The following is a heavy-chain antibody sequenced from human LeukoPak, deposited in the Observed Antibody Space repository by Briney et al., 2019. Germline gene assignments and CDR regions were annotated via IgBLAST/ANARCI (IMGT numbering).Heavy chain of an antibody. CDR2: INPNSGGT. V-gene: IGHV1-2*02. J-gene: IGHJ4*02. Sequence: GASVKVSCKASGYTFTGYYMHWVRQAPGQGLEWMGWINPNSGGTNYAQKFQGRVTMTTDTSTSTAYMELRSLRSDDTAVYYCARDLQSMVRGPLDYWGQGTLVTVSS. CDR1: GYTFTGYY. CDR3: ARDLQSMVRGPLDY. D-gene: IGHD3-10*01.